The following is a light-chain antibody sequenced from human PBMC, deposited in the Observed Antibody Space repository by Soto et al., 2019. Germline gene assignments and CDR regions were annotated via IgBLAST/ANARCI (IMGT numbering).Light chain of an antibody. Sequence: NFILTQPHSVSESPGKTVTISCTRSSGSIASNYVQWYQQRPGSAPTAVIYEDNQRPSGVPDRFSGSIDSSSNSASLTISGLKTEDEADYYCQSYDSSNRVFGGGTKVTVL. V-gene: IGLV6-57*04. CDR2: EDN. J-gene: IGLJ3*02. CDR1: SGSIASNY. CDR3: QSYDSSNRV.